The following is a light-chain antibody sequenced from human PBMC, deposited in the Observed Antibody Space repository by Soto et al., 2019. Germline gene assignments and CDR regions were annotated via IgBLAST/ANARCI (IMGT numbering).Light chain of an antibody. CDR3: CSYAGSYNVV. J-gene: IGLJ2*01. Sequence: QSALTQPRSVSGSPGQSVTISCTGTSSDVGGYNYVSWYQQHPGKAPKLMIYDVSKRPSGVPDRFSGSKSDNTASLTTSGLQAEDEADYYCCSYAGSYNVVFGGGTQLTVL. V-gene: IGLV2-11*01. CDR1: SSDVGGYNY. CDR2: DVS.